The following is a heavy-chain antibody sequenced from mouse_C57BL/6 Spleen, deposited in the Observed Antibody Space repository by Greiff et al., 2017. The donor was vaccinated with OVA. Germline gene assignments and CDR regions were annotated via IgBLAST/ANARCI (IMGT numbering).Heavy chain of an antibody. CDR1: GYTFTSYW. CDR3: AREGYYGSSPAWFAY. CDR2: IYPSDSET. V-gene: IGHV1-61*01. J-gene: IGHJ3*01. Sequence: VQLQQPGAELVRPGSSVKLSCKASGYTFTSYWMDWVKQRPGQGLEWIGNIYPSDSETHYNQKFKDKATLTVDKSSSTAYMQLRSLTSEDSAVYYGAREGYYGSSPAWFAYWGQGTLVTVSA. D-gene: IGHD1-1*01.